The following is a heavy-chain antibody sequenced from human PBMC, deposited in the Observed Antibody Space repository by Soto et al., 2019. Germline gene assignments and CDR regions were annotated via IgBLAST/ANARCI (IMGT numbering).Heavy chain of an antibody. J-gene: IGHJ6*02. CDR2: ISGSGSNT. CDR3: APPYYSGSSFYGIDV. Sequence: EVQLLESGGGLVQPGGSLRLSCAASGFTFSSYVINWVRQAPGKGLEWVSGISGSGSNTYYADSVEGRFTISRDNSNDTLYLQMNSLRAEDTALYYFAPPYYSGSSFYGIDVWGRGTTFTVSS. D-gene: IGHD3-10*01. CDR1: GFTFSSYV. V-gene: IGHV3-23*01.